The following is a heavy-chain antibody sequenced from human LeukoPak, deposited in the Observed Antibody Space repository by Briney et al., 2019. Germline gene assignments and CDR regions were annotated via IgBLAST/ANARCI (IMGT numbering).Heavy chain of an antibody. Sequence: PGGSLRLSCAASGFTFSSYSMNWVRQAPGKGLEWVSSISSTGSYIFYADSVKGRFTISRDNAKNSLYLQMNGLRAEDTAVYYCAREMDDILTGYGLDYWGQGTLVTVSS. CDR3: AREMDDILTGYGLDY. D-gene: IGHD3-9*01. V-gene: IGHV3-21*01. J-gene: IGHJ4*02. CDR1: GFTFSSYS. CDR2: ISSTGSYI.